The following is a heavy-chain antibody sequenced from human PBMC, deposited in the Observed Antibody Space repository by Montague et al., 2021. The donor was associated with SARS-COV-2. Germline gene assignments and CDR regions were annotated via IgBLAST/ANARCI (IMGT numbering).Heavy chain of an antibody. V-gene: IGHV3-23*01. CDR2: ISVTAATT. J-gene: IGHJ4*02. CDR1: GVTFSTYA. Sequence: SLRLSCADSGVTFSTYALSWVRQAPGKGLEWVAAISVTAATTYYTHSVRGRFTISRDNSKNTLYLQMNNLRAEDTAVYYCARGRPGYCVGGDCRLDNWGQGTLVIVSS. CDR3: ARGRPGYCVGGDCRLDN. D-gene: IGHD2-8*02.